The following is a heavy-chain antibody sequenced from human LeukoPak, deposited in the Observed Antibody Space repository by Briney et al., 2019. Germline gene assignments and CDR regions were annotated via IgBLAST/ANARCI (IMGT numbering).Heavy chain of an antibody. CDR3: ARVAPQYSGGLDY. V-gene: IGHV1-2*02. CDR2: INPNSGGT. CDR1: GYTFTSYD. Sequence: GASVKVSCKASGYTFTSYDINWVRQATGQGLEWMGWINPNSGGTNYAQKFQGRVTMTRDTSISTAYMELSRLRSDDTAVYYCARVAPQYSGGLDYWGQGTLVTVSS. J-gene: IGHJ4*02. D-gene: IGHD6-19*01.